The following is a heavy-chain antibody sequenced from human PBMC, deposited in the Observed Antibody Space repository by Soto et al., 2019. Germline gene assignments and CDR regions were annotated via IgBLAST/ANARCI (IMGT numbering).Heavy chain of an antibody. CDR2: IYYSGST. Sequence: SETLSLTCTVSGGSISSYYWSWIRQPPGKGLEWIGYIYYSGSTNYNPSLKSRVTISVDTSKNQFSLKLSSVTAADTAVYYCARGLTEQQLPPSFDYWGQGTLVTVSS. J-gene: IGHJ4*02. CDR3: ARGLTEQQLPPSFDY. V-gene: IGHV4-59*01. D-gene: IGHD6-13*01. CDR1: GGSISSYY.